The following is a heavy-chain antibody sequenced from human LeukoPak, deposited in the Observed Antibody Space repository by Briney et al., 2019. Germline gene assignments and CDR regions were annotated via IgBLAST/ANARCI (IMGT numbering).Heavy chain of an antibody. CDR3: AKGALERPRGGFDC. D-gene: IGHD1-1*01. Sequence: GGSLRLSCAASGFTFSSYAMSWVRQAPGKGLEWVSATSGSGGSTYYADSVKGRFTISRDNSKNTLFLQMNSLRAEDMAIYYCAKGALERPRGGFDCRGQGTLVTVSS. V-gene: IGHV3-23*01. J-gene: IGHJ4*02. CDR2: TSGSGGST. CDR1: GFTFSSYA.